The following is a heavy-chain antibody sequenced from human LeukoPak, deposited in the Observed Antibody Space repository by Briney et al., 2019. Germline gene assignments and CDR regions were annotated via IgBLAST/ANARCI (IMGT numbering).Heavy chain of an antibody. V-gene: IGHV1-69*02. CDR2: IIPILGIA. CDR1: GDTFSSYT. Sequence: ASVKVSCKASGDTFSSYTISWVRQAPGQGLEWMGRIIPILGIANYAQKFQGRVTITADKSTSTAYMELSSLRSEDTAVYYCELLSRSNFDYWGQGTLVTVSS. J-gene: IGHJ4*02. D-gene: IGHD1-26*01. CDR3: ELLSRSNFDY.